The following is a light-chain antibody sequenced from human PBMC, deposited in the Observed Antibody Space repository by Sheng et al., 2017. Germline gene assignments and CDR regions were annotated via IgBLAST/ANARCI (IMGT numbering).Light chain of an antibody. Sequence: EIVMTQSPATLSVSPGERATLSCRASQTVGSSLAWYQQKPGQPPRLLIYRASTRATGVPARFGGSGSGTDFTLTISGLQSDDFAVYYCLQYNFWPPWTFGQ. J-gene: IGKJ1*01. CDR2: RAS. CDR3: LQYNFWPPWT. V-gene: IGKV3-15*01. CDR1: QTVGSS.